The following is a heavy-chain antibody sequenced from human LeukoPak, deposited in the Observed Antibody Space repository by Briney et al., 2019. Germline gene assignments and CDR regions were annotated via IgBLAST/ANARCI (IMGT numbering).Heavy chain of an antibody. J-gene: IGHJ4*02. CDR3: AGRYCSSTSCYYYFDY. CDR2: VHYSGIT. CDR1: ADSDNTNNYY. D-gene: IGHD2-2*01. V-gene: IGHV4-39*01. Sequence: NPSETLSLTCTVSADSDNTNNYYWAWIRQPPGKGLEWIATVHYSGITFQESLKSRVTTFMDTSKNQFSLKLSSVTAADTAVYYCAGRYCSSTSCYYYFDYWGQGTLVTVSS.